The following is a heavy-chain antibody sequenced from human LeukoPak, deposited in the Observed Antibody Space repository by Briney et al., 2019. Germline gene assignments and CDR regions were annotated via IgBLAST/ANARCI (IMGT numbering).Heavy chain of an antibody. V-gene: IGHV3-23*01. J-gene: IGHJ4*02. Sequence: GGSLRLSCAASGFSFNTYAMNWVRQAPGKGLEWVSSISASGYTTHYADSVKGRFTISRDNFKNALYLQMNSLRAEDTALYFCAKRDNSGSYYFDYWGQGTLVTVSS. CDR3: AKRDNSGSYYFDY. D-gene: IGHD6-19*01. CDR1: GFSFNTYA. CDR2: ISASGYTT.